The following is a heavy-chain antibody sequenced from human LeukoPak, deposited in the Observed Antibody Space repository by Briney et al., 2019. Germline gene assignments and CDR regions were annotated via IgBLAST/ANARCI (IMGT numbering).Heavy chain of an antibody. V-gene: IGHV4-34*01. CDR2: INHSGST. J-gene: IGHJ3*02. CDR3: ARGNWNDVLFGAFDI. D-gene: IGHD1-1*01. Sequence: PSETLSLTCAVYGGSFSGYYWSWIRQPPGKGLEWIGEINHSGSTNYNPSLKSRVTISVDKSKNQFSLKLSFVTAADTAVYYCARGNWNDVLFGAFDIWGQGTMVTVSS. CDR1: GGSFSGYY.